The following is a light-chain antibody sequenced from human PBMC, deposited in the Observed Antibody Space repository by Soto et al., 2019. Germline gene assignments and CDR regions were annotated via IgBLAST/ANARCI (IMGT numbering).Light chain of an antibody. CDR3: QQYGNSPFT. CDR1: QTVSRSA. J-gene: IGKJ4*01. Sequence: EIGLTQSPCTLSLSPWERATLSCRASQTVSRSALAWYQQKPGQAPRLLIYGASNRATGIPDRFSGSGSGTDFTLTISRLEPEDFEVYYCQQYGNSPFTLGGGTKVDIK. V-gene: IGKV3-20*01. CDR2: GAS.